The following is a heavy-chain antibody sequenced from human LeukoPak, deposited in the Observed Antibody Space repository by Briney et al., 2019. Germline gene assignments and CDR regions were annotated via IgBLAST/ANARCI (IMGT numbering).Heavy chain of an antibody. V-gene: IGHV3-23*01. D-gene: IGHD6-25*01. J-gene: IGHJ6*03. CDR1: GFTFSSYA. CDR3: AKDTPQRSARGYYYYMDV. CDR2: ISGSGGST. Sequence: GGSLRLSCAASGFTFSSYAMSWVRQAPGKGLEWVSAISGSGGSTYYADSVKGRFTISRDNSKNTLYLQMNSLRAVDTAVYYCAKDTPQRSARGYYYYMDVWGKGTTVTVSS.